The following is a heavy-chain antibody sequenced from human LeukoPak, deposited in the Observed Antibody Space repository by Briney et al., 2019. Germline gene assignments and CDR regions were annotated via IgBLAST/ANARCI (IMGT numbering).Heavy chain of an antibody. V-gene: IGHV7-4-1*02. CDR3: ARAFQSLGGLSLPDY. CDR2: IHPSTGNP. Sequence: ASVKVSCKDSGYSFTNYAMNWVRQAPGQGLEWMGWIHPSTGNPTYAQGFTGRFVFSLDTSVSTTYLQISSLKAEDTAVYFCARAFQSLGGLSLPDYWGQGTLLTVSS. J-gene: IGHJ4*02. D-gene: IGHD3-16*02. CDR1: GYSFTNYA.